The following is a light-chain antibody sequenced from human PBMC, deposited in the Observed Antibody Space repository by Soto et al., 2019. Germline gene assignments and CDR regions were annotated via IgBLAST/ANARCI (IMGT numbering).Light chain of an antibody. CDR3: QPRYSSPRT. CDR1: RDIGSD. V-gene: IGKV1-39*01. J-gene: IGKJ1*01. Sequence: QMTHTPSSLSASVRDRITVTCRASRDIGSDLSWYTKKPGKAPKLLIYAASSLQSGVPSRVSVNGSGTDVTLTIRSLQPEEGATYDCQPRYSSPRTFGQGTKVDIK. CDR2: AAS.